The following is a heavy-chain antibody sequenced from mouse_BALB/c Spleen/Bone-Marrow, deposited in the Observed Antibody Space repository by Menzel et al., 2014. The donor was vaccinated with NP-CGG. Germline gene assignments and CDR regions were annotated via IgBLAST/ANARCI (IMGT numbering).Heavy chain of an antibody. CDR2: INPDSSTI. J-gene: IGHJ1*01. CDR3: ARLNYYGNLFV. V-gene: IGHV4-1*02. D-gene: IGHD1-1*01. CDR1: GFDFSRYW. Sequence: EVQLQESGGGLVQPGGPLKLSCAASGFDFSRYWMSWVRQAPGKGLEWIGEINPDSSTINYTPSLKDKFIISRDNAKNTLCLQMSKVRSEDTALYYCARLNYYGNLFVWGAGTTVTVSS.